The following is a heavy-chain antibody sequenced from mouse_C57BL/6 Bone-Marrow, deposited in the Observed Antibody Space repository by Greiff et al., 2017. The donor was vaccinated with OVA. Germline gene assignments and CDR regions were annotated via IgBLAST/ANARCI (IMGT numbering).Heavy chain of an antibody. CDR1: GYTFTSYG. D-gene: IGHD4-1*01. CDR2: IYPRSGNT. V-gene: IGHV1-81*01. Sequence: QVQLQQSGAELARPGASVKLSCKASGYTFTSYGISWVKQRTGQGLEWIGEIYPRSGNTYYNEKFKGKATLTADKSSSTAYMELRSLTSEDSAVNFCARKGAGTRYFDVWGTGTTVTVSS. J-gene: IGHJ1*03. CDR3: ARKGAGTRYFDV.